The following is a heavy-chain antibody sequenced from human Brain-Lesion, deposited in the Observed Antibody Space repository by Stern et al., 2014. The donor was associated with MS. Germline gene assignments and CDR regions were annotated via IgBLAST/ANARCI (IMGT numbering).Heavy chain of an antibody. J-gene: IGHJ4*02. Sequence: QVQLVESGAEVKKPGASVKVSCKASGYTFSSYEINWVRQASGHGIEWMGWMNPYSGNTGYAQKFKGRVSMTSDPSISTVYMELTSLTSDDTAVYFCARAVRNQLLSEYWGQGTLVTVSS. D-gene: IGHD2-2*01. V-gene: IGHV1-8*01. CDR2: MNPYSGNT. CDR3: ARAVRNQLLSEY. CDR1: GYTFSSYE.